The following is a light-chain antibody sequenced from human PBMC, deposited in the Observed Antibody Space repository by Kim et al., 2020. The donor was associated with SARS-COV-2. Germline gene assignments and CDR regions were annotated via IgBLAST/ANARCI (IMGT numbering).Light chain of an antibody. J-gene: IGLJ1*01. V-gene: IGLV2-23*02. CDR3: SSYAGSSVYV. Sequence: QSVSVSCTGTSSNVGDYRLVSWYQRYPGQAPKLIIYEVAKRPSGVSARFSGSKSGNTASLTIAGLQAEDEADYYCSSYAGSSVYVFGTGTKVTVL. CDR2: EVA. CDR1: SSNVGDYRL.